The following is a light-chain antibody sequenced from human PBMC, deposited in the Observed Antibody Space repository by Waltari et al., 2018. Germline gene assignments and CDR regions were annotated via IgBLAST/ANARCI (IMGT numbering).Light chain of an antibody. CDR1: QSLTKRY. J-gene: IGKJ2*01. CDR3: QQYGSSVLYT. CDR2: GAS. Sequence: EVVLTQSPDTLSLSPGERATLSCRASQSLTKRYLAWYQQKPGRAPRLLIYGASSRAAGIPYRFSGSGSGTDFTLTISRLEPEDFAVYYCQQYGSSVLYTFGQGTKLEIK. V-gene: IGKV3-20*01.